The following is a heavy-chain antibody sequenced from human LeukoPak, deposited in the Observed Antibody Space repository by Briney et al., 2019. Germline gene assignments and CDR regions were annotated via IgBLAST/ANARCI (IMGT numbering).Heavy chain of an antibody. Sequence: SETLSLTCTVSGGSIRSSYYYWSWIRQPPGKGLEWIGYIYYSGSTNYNPSLKSRVTISVDTSKNQFSLKLSSVTAADTAVYYCARDGKYYYGMDVWGQGTTVTVSS. D-gene: IGHD1-14*01. J-gene: IGHJ6*02. CDR1: GGSIRSSYYY. V-gene: IGHV4-61*01. CDR2: IYYSGST. CDR3: ARDGKYYYGMDV.